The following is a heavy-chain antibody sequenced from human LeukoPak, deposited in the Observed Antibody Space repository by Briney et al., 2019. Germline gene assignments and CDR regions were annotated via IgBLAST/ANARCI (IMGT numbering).Heavy chain of an antibody. J-gene: IGHJ4*02. V-gene: IGHV4-31*03. CDR3: ARGSLAPEFDY. Sequence: SETLSLARTVSGGSISSGGHYWSWIRQHPGKGLEWIGYIYYSGTTYLYNPSLKSRLSISIDTSRNQFSLKLTSVTAADTAVYYCARGSLAPEFDYWGQGTLVTVSS. CDR2: IYYSGTT. CDR1: GGSISSGGHY.